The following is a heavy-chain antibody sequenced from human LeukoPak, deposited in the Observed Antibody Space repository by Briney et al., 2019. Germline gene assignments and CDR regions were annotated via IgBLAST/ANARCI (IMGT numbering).Heavy chain of an antibody. CDR2: ISGSGGGT. D-gene: IGHD3-16*01. J-gene: IGHJ4*02. Sequence: GGSLRLSCAASGFTFSSYAMSWVRQAPGKGLEWVSAISGSGGGTYYADSVKGRFTISRDNSKNTLYLQMNSLRAEDTAVYYCAKGQGAGGYYFDYWGQGTLVTVSS. V-gene: IGHV3-23*01. CDR3: AKGQGAGGYYFDY. CDR1: GFTFSSYA.